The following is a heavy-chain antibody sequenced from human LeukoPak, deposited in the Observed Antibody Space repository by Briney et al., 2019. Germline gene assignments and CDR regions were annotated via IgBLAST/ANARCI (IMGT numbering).Heavy chain of an antibody. V-gene: IGHV4-59*01. CDR3: ARVGYYDSSGYYKPPVYFDY. CDR1: GGPISSYY. J-gene: IGHJ4*02. D-gene: IGHD3-22*01. CDR2: IYYSGST. Sequence: SETLSLTCTVSGGPISSYYWSWIRQPPGKGLEWIGYIYYSGSTNYNPSLKSRVTISVDTSKNQFSLKLSSVTAADTAVYYCARVGYYDSSGYYKPPVYFDYWGQETLVTVSS.